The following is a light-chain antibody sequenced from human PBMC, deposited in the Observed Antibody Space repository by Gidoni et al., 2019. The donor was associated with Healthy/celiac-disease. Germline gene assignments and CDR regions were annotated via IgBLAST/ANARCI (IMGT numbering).Light chain of an antibody. J-gene: IGKJ2*01. V-gene: IGKV3-20*01. CDR1: QSVSSSY. CDR3: QQYGSSPAYT. CDR2: GAS. Sequence: EIVLTQSPGTLSLSPGERATLSCRASQSVSSSYLAWYQHKPGQAPRLLIYGASSRATGIPDRFSCSGSGTDFTLTISRLEPEDFAVYYCQQYGSSPAYTFGQGTKLEIK.